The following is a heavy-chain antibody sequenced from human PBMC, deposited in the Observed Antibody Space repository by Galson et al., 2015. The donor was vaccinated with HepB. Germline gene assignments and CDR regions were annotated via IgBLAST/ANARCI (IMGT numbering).Heavy chain of an antibody. CDR3: ARGQAATYYDYIWGSYRSGAVDI. J-gene: IGHJ3*02. V-gene: IGHV3-7*01. CDR1: GFTFSSYW. D-gene: IGHD3-16*02. Sequence: SLRLSCAASGFTFSSYWMSWVRQAPGKGLEWVANIKQDGSEKYYVDSVKGRFTISRDNAKNSLYLQMNSLRAEDTAVYYCARGQAATYYDYIWGSYRSGAVDIWGQGTMVTVSS. CDR2: IKQDGSEK.